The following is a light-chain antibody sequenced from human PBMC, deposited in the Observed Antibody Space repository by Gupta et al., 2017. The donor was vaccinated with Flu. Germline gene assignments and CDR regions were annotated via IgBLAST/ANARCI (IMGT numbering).Light chain of an antibody. Sequence: EDVVNQSPLSLAVILGESASIPCRAREGLVYSEGNNYLRWFQQRPGQSPRRLIYLATNRDCGVQNRFGGRGSGNVFTLKIRRVEAEDVGFYCWKQGRHCPLAFGQGTKLEIK. J-gene: IGKJ1*01. CDR2: LAT. CDR1: EGLVYSEGNNY. V-gene: IGKV2-30*01. CDR3: KQGRHCPLA.